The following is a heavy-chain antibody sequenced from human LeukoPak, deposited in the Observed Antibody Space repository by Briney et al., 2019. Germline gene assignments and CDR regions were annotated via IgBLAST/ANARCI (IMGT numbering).Heavy chain of an antibody. Sequence: GGSLRLSCAASGFTFSSYGMHWVRQAPGKGLEWVAFIRYDGSNKYYADSVKGRFTISRDNSKNTLYLQMNSLRAEDTAVYYCAKGGYCTNGVCYKRYFDYWGQGTLVPV. CDR1: GFTFSSYG. D-gene: IGHD2-8*01. J-gene: IGHJ4*02. V-gene: IGHV3-30*02. CDR3: AKGGYCTNGVCYKRYFDY. CDR2: IRYDGSNK.